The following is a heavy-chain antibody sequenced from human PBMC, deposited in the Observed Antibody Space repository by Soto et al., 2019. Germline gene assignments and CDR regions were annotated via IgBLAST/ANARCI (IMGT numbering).Heavy chain of an antibody. CDR3: AWHSDVDY. CDR2: ISSNGGST. CDR1: GFTFSSYA. V-gene: IGHV3-64*01. D-gene: IGHD2-21*01. Sequence: GGSLRLSCAASGFTFSSYAMHWVRQAPGKGLEYVSAISSNGGSTYYANSVKGRFTISKDNSKNTLYLQMGSLRAEDMAVYYCAWHSDVDYWGQGTLVTVSS. J-gene: IGHJ4*02.